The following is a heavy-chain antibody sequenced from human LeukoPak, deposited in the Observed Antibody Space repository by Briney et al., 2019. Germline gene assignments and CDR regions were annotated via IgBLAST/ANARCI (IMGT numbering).Heavy chain of an antibody. CDR3: ARGITMVRGDY. J-gene: IGHJ4*02. V-gene: IGHV1-69*01. CDR1: GFTFSSYA. D-gene: IGHD3-10*01. CDR2: IVPIFGTA. Sequence: GGSLRLSCAASGFTFSSYAISWVRQAPGQGLEWMGGIVPIFGTANYAQKFQGRVTITADESTSTAYMELSSLRSEDTAVYYCARGITMVRGDYWGQGTLVTVSS.